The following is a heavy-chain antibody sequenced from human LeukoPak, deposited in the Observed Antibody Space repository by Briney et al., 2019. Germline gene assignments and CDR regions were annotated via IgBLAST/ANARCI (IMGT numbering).Heavy chain of an antibody. Sequence: ASVKVSCKASGYTFTVYYMHWVRQAPGQGLEWMGWINPNSGGTNYAQKFQGRVTMTRDTSISTAYMELSRLRSDDTAVYYCARGGRMGFVEWATGYMDVWGKGTTVTVSS. CDR3: ARGGRMGFVEWATGYMDV. CDR2: INPNSGGT. V-gene: IGHV1-2*02. J-gene: IGHJ6*03. D-gene: IGHD1-26*01. CDR1: GYTFTVYY.